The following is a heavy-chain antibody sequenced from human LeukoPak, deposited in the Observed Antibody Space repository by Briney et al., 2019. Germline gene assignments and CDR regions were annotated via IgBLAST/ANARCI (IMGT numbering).Heavy chain of an antibody. V-gene: IGHV4-59*01. CDR2: IYYSGST. D-gene: IGHD3-10*01. Sequence: PSETLSLTCTVSGGSISSYYWSWLRQPPGKGLEWIGYIYYSGSTNYNPSLKSRVTISVDTSKNQFSLKLSSVTAADTAVYYCARDRGAATFGYWGQGTLVTVSS. CDR1: GGSISSYY. J-gene: IGHJ4*02. CDR3: ARDRGAATFGY.